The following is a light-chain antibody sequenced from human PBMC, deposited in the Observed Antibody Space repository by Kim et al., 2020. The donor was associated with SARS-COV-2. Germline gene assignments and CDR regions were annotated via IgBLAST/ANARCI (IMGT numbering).Light chain of an antibody. V-gene: IGKV1D-16*01. CDR1: HDLSTW. Sequence: ASLGDRVTITCRASHDLSTWVVWFQQKPGKAPQCLIYAAATLQSVVPSRFSGSGSGTHFTLTISSLQPEDFATYYCLQYNDYPLTFGQGTRLEIK. CDR3: LQYNDYPLT. CDR2: AAA. J-gene: IGKJ5*01.